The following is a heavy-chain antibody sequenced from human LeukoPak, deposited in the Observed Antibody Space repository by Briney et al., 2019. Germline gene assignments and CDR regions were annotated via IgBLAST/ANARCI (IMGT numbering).Heavy chain of an antibody. CDR1: GYTFTSYG. CDR2: ISAYNGNT. CDR3: ARDTTYYDSSGYYFGFDP. D-gene: IGHD3-22*01. V-gene: IGHV1-18*01. Sequence: ASVKVSCKASGYTFTSYGISWVRQAPGQGLEWMGWISAYNGNTNYAQKFQGRVTMTTDTSTSTAYMELRSLRSDDTAVYYCARDTTYYDSSGYYFGFDPWGQGTLVTVSS. J-gene: IGHJ5*02.